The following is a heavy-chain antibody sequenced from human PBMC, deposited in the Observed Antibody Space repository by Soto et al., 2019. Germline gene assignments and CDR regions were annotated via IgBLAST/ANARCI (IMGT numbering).Heavy chain of an antibody. J-gene: IGHJ1*01. CDR2: IYYSGST. Sequence: QLQLQESGPGLVKPSETLSLTCTVSGGSISSSSYYWGWIRQPPGKGLEWIGSIYYSGSTYYNPSLKSRVTIPLDTSKAPFPLKLRAVTAADPAVYYCAGNLVVAPAAPTAYFQHWGQGPLVTVSS. V-gene: IGHV4-39*01. CDR1: GGSISSSSYY. D-gene: IGHD2-2*01. CDR3: AGNLVVAPAAPTAYFQH.